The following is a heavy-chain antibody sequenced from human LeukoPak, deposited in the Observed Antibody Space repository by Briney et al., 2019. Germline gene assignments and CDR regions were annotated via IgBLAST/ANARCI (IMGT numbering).Heavy chain of an antibody. J-gene: IGHJ6*02. CDR3: GEDSGLGRIYYYYGMDV. Sequence: GGSLRLSCAASGFSFSSYGMHWVRQAPGKGLEWVAVISYDGSNKYYADSVKGRFTISRDNSKNTLFLQMNSLRAEDTAVYYCGEDSGLGRIYYYYGMDVWGQGTTVTVSS. CDR2: ISYDGSNK. CDR1: GFSFSSYG. V-gene: IGHV3-30*18. D-gene: IGHD2-15*01.